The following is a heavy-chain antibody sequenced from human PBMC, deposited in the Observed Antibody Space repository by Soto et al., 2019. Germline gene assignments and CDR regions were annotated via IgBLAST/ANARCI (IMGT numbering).Heavy chain of an antibody. J-gene: IGHJ3*02. CDR3: ARDVRTYYYDSSGYYWAFDI. CDR2: IYYSGST. V-gene: IGHV4-31*03. Sequence: SETLSLTCTVSGGSISSGGYHWSWIRQHPGKGLEWIGYIYYSGSTYYNPSLKSRVTISVDTSKNQFSLKLSSVTAADTAVYYCARDVRTYYYDSSGYYWAFDIWGQGTMVTVS. CDR1: GGSISSGGYH. D-gene: IGHD3-22*01.